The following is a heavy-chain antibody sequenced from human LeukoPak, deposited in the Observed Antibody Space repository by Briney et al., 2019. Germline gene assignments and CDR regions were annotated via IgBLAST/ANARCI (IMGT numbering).Heavy chain of an antibody. D-gene: IGHD1-26*01. J-gene: IGHJ5*02. CDR1: GYLFTSYW. CDR2: IYPGDSDT. CDR3: ARQDGSYLSIDP. Sequence: PGGSLQISCQGSGYLFTSYWIGWVRQLPGKGLGGMGIIYPGDSDTRYSPSFQGQVTISADKSISTAYLQWSSLKASDTAMYYCARQDGSYLSIDPWGQGTLVTVSS. V-gene: IGHV5-51*01.